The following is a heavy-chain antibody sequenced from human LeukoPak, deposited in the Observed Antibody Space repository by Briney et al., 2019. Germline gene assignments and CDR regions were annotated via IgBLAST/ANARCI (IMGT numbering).Heavy chain of an antibody. D-gene: IGHD4-17*01. V-gene: IGHV1-24*01. Sequence: ASVKVSCKVSGYTLTELPMHWVRQAPGKGLEWMGGFDPEYGETIYAQKFQGRVTMTEDTSTDTAYMELSSLRSEDTAVYYCATDLVDYGDYVGLKGGTDYWGQGTLVTVS. CDR3: ATDLVDYGDYVGLKGGTDY. CDR1: GYTLTELP. CDR2: FDPEYGET. J-gene: IGHJ4*02.